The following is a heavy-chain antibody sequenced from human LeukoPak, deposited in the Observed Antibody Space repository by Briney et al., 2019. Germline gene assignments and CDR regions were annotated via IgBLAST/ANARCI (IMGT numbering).Heavy chain of an antibody. Sequence: ASVTVSCKASGGTFSSYAISWVRQAPGQGLEWMGGIIPIFGTANYAQKFQGRVTITADESTSTAYMELSSLRSEDTAVYYCARNVGRVVAATGYGMDVWGKGPRSPSPQ. J-gene: IGHJ6*01. CDR3: ARNVGRVVAATGYGMDV. V-gene: IGHV1-69*13. D-gene: IGHD2-15*01. CDR2: IIPIFGTA. CDR1: GGTFSSYA.